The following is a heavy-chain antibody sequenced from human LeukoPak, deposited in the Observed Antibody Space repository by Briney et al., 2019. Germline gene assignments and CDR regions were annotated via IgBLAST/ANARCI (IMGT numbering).Heavy chain of an antibody. CDR3: ATDYIWGGKDRFDY. CDR1: GFTFSDYY. D-gene: IGHD3-16*01. CDR2: ISSSGSYT. Sequence: GGSLRLSCAASGFTFSDYYMSWIRQAPGKGLEWVSYISSSGSYTNYADSVKGRFTISRDNAKNSLYLQMNSLRAEDTAVYYCATDYIWGGKDRFDYWGQGTLVTVSS. V-gene: IGHV3-11*03. J-gene: IGHJ4*02.